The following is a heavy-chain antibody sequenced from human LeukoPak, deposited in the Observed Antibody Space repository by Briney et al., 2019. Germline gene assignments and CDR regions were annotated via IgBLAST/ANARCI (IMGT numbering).Heavy chain of an antibody. CDR3: AKGSSGWSIDY. Sequence: GGSLRLSCAASGFTFTSYCMHWVRQAPGKGLEWVALMRYDGGNEYYTDSVKGRFTISRDNSKNTLYLQMNSLRAEDTAVYYCAKGSSGWSIDYWGQGTLVTVSS. J-gene: IGHJ4*02. V-gene: IGHV3-30*02. CDR1: GFTFTSYC. D-gene: IGHD6-19*01. CDR2: MRYDGGNE.